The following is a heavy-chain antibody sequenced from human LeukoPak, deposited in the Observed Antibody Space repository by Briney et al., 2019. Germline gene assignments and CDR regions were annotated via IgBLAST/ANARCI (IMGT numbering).Heavy chain of an antibody. CDR1: GLTFSSYA. Sequence: PGGSLRLSCAASGLTFSSYAMSWVRQAPGKGLEWVSAISGSGGSTYYADSVKGRFTISRDNSKNTLYLQRNSLRAEDTAVYYCAKVKKELLRGDAFDIWGQGTMVTVSS. D-gene: IGHD1-26*01. V-gene: IGHV3-23*01. J-gene: IGHJ3*02. CDR3: AKVKKELLRGDAFDI. CDR2: ISGSGGST.